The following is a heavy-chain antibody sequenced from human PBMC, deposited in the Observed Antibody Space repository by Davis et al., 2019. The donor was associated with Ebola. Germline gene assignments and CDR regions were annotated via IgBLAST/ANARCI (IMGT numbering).Heavy chain of an antibody. V-gene: IGHV1-18*01. J-gene: IGHJ6*02. D-gene: IGHD3-16*01. CDR1: GYTFTSYG. CDR3: ARRGTKYYYYGMDV. Sequence: ASVQVSCKASGYTFTSYGISWLRQAPGQGLEWMGWMNPNSGATNYAQKFQGWVTMTTDTSTSTAYIELRSLRSDDTAVYYCARRGTKYYYYGMDVWGQGTTVTVSS. CDR2: MNPNSGAT.